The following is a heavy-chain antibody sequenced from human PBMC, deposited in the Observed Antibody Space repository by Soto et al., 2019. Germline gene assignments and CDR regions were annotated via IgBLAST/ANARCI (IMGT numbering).Heavy chain of an antibody. Sequence: GASVKVSCRASGGTFSSYTISWVRQAPGQGLEWMGRIIPILGIANYAQKVQGRGTITGDKSRSTAYMELSVLRPEATGVYYCARDPPGYCSSTSCYPHLYYYYYMDVWGKGTTVTVSS. CDR3: ARDPPGYCSSTSCYPHLYYYYYMDV. CDR1: GGTFSSYT. D-gene: IGHD2-2*01. V-gene: IGHV1-69*02. J-gene: IGHJ6*03. CDR2: IIPILGIA.